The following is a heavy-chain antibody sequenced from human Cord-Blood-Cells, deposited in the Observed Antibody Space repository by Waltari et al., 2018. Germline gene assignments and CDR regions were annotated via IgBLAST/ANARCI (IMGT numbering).Heavy chain of an antibody. J-gene: IGHJ4*02. CDR3: AMRLITGTTRFDY. D-gene: IGHD1-7*01. CDR1: GGSFSGYY. CDR2: INHIGRT. Sequence: QVQLQQWGAGLLKPSETLSLTCAVYGGSFSGYYWSWIRQPPGTGLEWISEINHIGRTNYNPSLKSRVTISVDTSKNQFSLKLSSVTAADTAVYYCAMRLITGTTRFDYWGQGTLVTVSS. V-gene: IGHV4-34*01.